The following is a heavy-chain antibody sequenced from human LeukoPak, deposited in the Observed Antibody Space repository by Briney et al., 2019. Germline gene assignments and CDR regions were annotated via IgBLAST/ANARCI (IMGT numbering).Heavy chain of an antibody. CDR1: GGSFSSHY. J-gene: IGHJ1*01. CDR3: ARRGYTNSGFSLGPPPPDYFQY. D-gene: IGHD2-2*02. V-gene: IGHV4-34*01. Sequence: SETLSLTCAVYGGSFSSHYWTWIRQPPGKGLEWIGEINHSGSTKYNPSLKSRVTIAVDTSKNQFSLRLNSVTAADTAVYFCARRGYTNSGFSLGPPPPDYFQYWGQGNLVAVSS. CDR2: INHSGST.